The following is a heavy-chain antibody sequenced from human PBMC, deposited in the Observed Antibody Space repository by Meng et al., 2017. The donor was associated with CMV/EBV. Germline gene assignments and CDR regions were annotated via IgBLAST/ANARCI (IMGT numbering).Heavy chain of an antibody. CDR2: TPYDGNKK. Sequence: GGSLRLSCAVSGLSLSNYAIHWVRQAPGKGLEWVAVTPYDGNKKYYADSVKGRFTIPRDNPKNTLFLQMNSLRADDTAVYYCARDSEYGDFKFDQWGQGTLVTVSS. CDR1: GLSLSNYA. V-gene: IGHV3-30*04. J-gene: IGHJ4*02. D-gene: IGHD4-17*01. CDR3: ARDSEYGDFKFDQ.